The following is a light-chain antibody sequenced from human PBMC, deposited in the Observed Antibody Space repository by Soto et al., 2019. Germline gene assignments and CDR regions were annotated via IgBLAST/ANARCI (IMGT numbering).Light chain of an antibody. CDR1: QSLLYSDGNIY. V-gene: IGKV2-30*01. J-gene: IGKJ5*01. CDR2: QVS. CDR3: MQGTHWPIT. Sequence: DVVLTQSPLSLPVTLGQPASISCRSSQSLLYSDGNIYLNWFQQRPGQSPRRLIYQVSNRDSGVPDRFSGSGAGTDFTLKISRVEAEDVGVYYCMQGTHWPITFGQGTRLEIK.